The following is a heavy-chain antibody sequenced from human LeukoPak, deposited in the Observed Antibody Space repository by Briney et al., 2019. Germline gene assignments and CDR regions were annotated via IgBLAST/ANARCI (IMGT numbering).Heavy chain of an antibody. CDR3: AKRHYDFWSGYQNQMYYFDY. CDR2: ISGSGGST. CDR1: GFTFSSYA. J-gene: IGHJ4*02. V-gene: IGHV3-23*01. Sequence: HPGGSLRLSCAASGFTFSSYAMSWVRQAPGKGLEWVSAISGSGGSTYYADSVKGRFTISRDNSKNTLYLQMNSLRAEDTAVYYCAKRHYDFWSGYQNQMYYFDYWGQGTLVTVSS. D-gene: IGHD3-3*01.